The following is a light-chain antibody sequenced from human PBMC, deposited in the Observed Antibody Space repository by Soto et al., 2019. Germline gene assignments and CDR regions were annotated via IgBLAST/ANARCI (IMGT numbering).Light chain of an antibody. CDR2: EVS. V-gene: IGLV2-8*01. CDR3: SSYAGSTPYV. J-gene: IGLJ1*01. CDR1: SSDVSGYNY. Sequence: QSALTQPPSASGSPGQSVTISCTGTSSDVSGYNYVSWYQQHPGKAPKLMIYEVSKRPSGVPDRFSGSKSGNTASLTVSGLQAEDEADYYCSSYAGSTPYVFGTGTKLTVL.